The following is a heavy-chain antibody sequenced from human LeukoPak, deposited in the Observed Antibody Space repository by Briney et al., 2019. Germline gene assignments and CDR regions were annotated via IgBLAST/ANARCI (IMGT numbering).Heavy chain of an antibody. Sequence: GGSLRLSCAASGFTFSSYAMGCVRQAPGKGLEWASYISGSGGSTYYADSVKGRFTISRDNSKNTLYLQMNSLRAEDTAVYYCAKDPLNTVMVSPTFDYWGQGTLVTVSS. CDR3: AKDPLNTVMVSPTFDY. CDR2: ISGSGGST. D-gene: IGHD5-18*01. J-gene: IGHJ4*02. V-gene: IGHV3-23*01. CDR1: GFTFSSYA.